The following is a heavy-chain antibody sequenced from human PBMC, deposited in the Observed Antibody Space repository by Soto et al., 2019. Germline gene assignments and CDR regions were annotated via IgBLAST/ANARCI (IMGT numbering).Heavy chain of an antibody. CDR1: GFTFSNFW. D-gene: IGHD3-16*02. J-gene: IGHJ4*03. CDR3: VRDQHTACYHYRTDD. Sequence: PXGSLRLSCAASGFTFSNFWRHWVRQVPEEGLVWVSRINHEGSNTNYADFVKGRFTISRDNSKNMLYLQMNSLRAEDTAVYYCVRDQHTACYHYRTDDWGQGTMVTVSS. V-gene: IGHV3-74*01. CDR2: INHEGSNT.